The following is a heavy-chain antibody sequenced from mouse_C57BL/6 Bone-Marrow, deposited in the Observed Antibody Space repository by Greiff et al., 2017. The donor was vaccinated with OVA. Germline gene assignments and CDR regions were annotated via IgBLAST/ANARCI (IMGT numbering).Heavy chain of an antibody. CDR3: AKGAYYCGSSYGYFDV. CDR1: GYTFTDYY. J-gene: IGHJ1*03. D-gene: IGHD1-1*01. CDR2: IYPGSGNT. Sequence: QVQLQQSGAELVRPGASVKLSCKASGYTFTDYYIDWVKQRPGQGLEWIARIYPGSGNTYYNEKFKGKATLTAEKSSSTAYMQLSSLTSDDSAVYFCAKGAYYCGSSYGYFDVWGTGTTVTVSS. V-gene: IGHV1-76*01.